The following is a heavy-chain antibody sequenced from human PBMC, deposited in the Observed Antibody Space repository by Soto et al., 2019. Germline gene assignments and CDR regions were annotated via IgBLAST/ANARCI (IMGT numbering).Heavy chain of an antibody. CDR3: ASRANYGDYIAY. Sequence: QLQLQESGSGLVKPSQTLSLTCAVSGGSISSGGYSWSWIRQPPGKGLEWIGYIYHFGSTYYNPSLKSRVTISVDRSTNQFSLELNAVTAADTAVYYCASRANYGDYIAYWGQGTLVTVSS. V-gene: IGHV4-30-2*01. J-gene: IGHJ4*02. CDR2: IYHFGST. CDR1: GGSISSGGYS. D-gene: IGHD4-17*01.